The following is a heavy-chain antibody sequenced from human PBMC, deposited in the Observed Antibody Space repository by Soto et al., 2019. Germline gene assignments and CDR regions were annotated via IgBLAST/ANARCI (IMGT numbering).Heavy chain of an antibody. J-gene: IGHJ5*02. CDR3: ARVEVHPPYNWFDP. V-gene: IGHV1-69*13. CDR2: IIPIFGTA. CDR1: GGTFSSYA. Sequence: ASVKVSCKASGGTFSSYAISWVRQAPGQGLEWMGGIIPIFGTANYAQKFQGRVTITADESTSTAYMELSSLRSEDTAVYYCARVEVHPPYNWFDPWGQGTLVTVSS.